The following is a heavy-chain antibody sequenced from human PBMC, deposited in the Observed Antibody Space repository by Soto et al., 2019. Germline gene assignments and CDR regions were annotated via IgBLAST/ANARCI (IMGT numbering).Heavy chain of an antibody. V-gene: IGHV3-23*01. Sequence: LRLSCAAAGFAFSTYAMTWVRQAPGKGLEWVSVISGSGGSSYYAASVKGRFTISRDNSKNTLFLQMNGLRAEDTAVYYCARVTKRAAAGRYEYYKYGMDVWGQGTTVTVSS. CDR2: ISGSGGSS. CDR3: ARVTKRAAAGRYEYYKYGMDV. J-gene: IGHJ6*02. CDR1: GFAFSTYA. D-gene: IGHD6-13*01.